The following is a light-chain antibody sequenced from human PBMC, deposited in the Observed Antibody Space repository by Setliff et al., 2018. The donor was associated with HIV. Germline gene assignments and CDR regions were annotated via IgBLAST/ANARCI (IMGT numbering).Light chain of an antibody. CDR1: SSNVGKYDF. CDR2: EVT. Sequence: QSALAQPASVSGSPGQSITISCTGNSSNVGKYDFVAWYRQDPGKPPELAIYEVTKRPSGVSTRFSGSKSGNTASLTISGLQPDDEADYYGSSYTSSTTRVFGTGTKVTVL. J-gene: IGLJ1*01. V-gene: IGLV2-14*02. CDR3: SSYTSSTTRV.